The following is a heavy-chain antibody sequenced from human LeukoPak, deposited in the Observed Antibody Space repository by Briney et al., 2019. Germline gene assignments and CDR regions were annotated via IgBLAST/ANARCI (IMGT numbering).Heavy chain of an antibody. J-gene: IGHJ4*02. D-gene: IGHD4-17*01. CDR2: IYSGGST. CDR3: AREHDYGDYYFDY. Sequence: GGSLRLSCAASGFSVSSNYMSWVRQAPGKGLEWVSVIYSGGSTYYADSVKGRFTNSRDNSKNTLYLQMNSLRAEDTAVYYCAREHDYGDYYFDYWGQGTLVTVSS. V-gene: IGHV3-66*01. CDR1: GFSVSSNY.